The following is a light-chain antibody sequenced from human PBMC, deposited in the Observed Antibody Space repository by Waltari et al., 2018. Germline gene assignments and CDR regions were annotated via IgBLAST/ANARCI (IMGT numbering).Light chain of an antibody. CDR1: QTLTST. CDR2: GAS. CDR3: QQYNNRPYT. J-gene: IGKJ2*01. V-gene: IGKV3-15*01. Sequence: EIVMTQSPATLSVSPGERATLSCRASQTLTSTLAWYQQKPGQAPRLLNYGASSRATGIPARFSGSGSGTPFTLTISNLQSEDFVVYYCQQYNNRPYTFGQGTKLEIK.